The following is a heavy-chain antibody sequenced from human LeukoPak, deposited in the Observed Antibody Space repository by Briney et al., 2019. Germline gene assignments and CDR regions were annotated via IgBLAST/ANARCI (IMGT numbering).Heavy chain of an antibody. J-gene: IGHJ4*02. CDR2: ISGSGGST. CDR1: GFTFSSYA. CDR3: ARAQGPIVVVTPFDY. Sequence: PGGSLRLSCAASGFTFSSYAMSWVRQAPGKGLEWVSAISGSGGSTYYADSVKGRFNISTDNSKNTLYLQMNSLRAEDTAVYYCARAQGPIVVVTPFDYWGQGTLVTVSS. D-gene: IGHD3-22*01. V-gene: IGHV3-23*01.